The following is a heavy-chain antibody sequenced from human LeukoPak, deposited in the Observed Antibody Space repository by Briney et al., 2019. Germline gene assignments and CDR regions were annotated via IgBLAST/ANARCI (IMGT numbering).Heavy chain of an antibody. V-gene: IGHV3-53*01. Sequence: GGSLRLSCGASGFSVSTNYMNWVRQAPGEGLEWVSVIYSGGTTYYADSVKGRFTISRDDSKNTLYLQMNSLRAEDTAVYFCARVRGTACDYWGQGTLVTVSP. D-gene: IGHD2/OR15-2a*01. CDR3: ARVRGTACDY. CDR2: IYSGGTT. J-gene: IGHJ4*02. CDR1: GFSVSTNY.